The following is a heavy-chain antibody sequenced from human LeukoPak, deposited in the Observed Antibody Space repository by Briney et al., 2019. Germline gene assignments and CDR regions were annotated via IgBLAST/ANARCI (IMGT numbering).Heavy chain of an antibody. V-gene: IGHV3-7*01. CDR2: IKQDGSQ. CDR1: GFTFSRHW. Sequence: PGGSLRLSCGASGFTFSRHWMGWVRQAPGKGLEWVASIKQDGSQYYVDSVKGRFIISRDNAKNSLSLQMNSLRVEDTAVYYCARGFSTVGNFDYWGQGTLVTVSS. CDR3: ARGFSTVGNFDY. D-gene: IGHD6-13*01. J-gene: IGHJ4*02.